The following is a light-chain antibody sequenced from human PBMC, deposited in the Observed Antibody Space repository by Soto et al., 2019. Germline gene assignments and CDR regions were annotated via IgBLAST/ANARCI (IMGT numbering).Light chain of an antibody. J-gene: IGKJ1*01. Sequence: DIQMTQSPSSLSASVGDRVTITCRASHTISFYLNWYQQKPGKAPKLLIYAAYNLPSGVPSRFSASGSGTEFTLTLNSLQPEDFAAYYCQQDYSTPWTFGQGTEVEIK. CDR1: HTISFY. CDR2: AAY. V-gene: IGKV1-39*01. CDR3: QQDYSTPWT.